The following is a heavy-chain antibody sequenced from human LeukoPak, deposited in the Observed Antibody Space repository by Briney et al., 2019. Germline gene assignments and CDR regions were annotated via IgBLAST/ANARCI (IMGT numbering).Heavy chain of an antibody. Sequence: ASVKVSCQASGYTLTSYGISWVRQAPGQGLEWMGWISAYNGNTNNAQKLQGRVTMTTDTSTSTAYMELRSLRADDTAVYYCARYSGSYYFDYWGQGTLVTVSS. V-gene: IGHV1-18*01. D-gene: IGHD1-26*01. CDR2: ISAYNGNT. J-gene: IGHJ4*02. CDR3: ARYSGSYYFDY. CDR1: GYTLTSYG.